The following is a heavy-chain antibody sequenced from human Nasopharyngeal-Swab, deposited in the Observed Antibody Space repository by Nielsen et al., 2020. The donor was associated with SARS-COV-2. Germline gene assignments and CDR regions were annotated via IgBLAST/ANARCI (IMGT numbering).Heavy chain of an antibody. Sequence: SVEVSCKASGGTFSSYAISWVRQATGRGLEWMGGIIPIFGTAKYAQKFQGRVTIAADESRSTAYMELRSLISEDTAVYYCARGGYYGSGSYFHYYYGMDVWGQGTTVTVSS. V-gene: IGHV1-69*13. D-gene: IGHD3-10*01. CDR2: IIPIFGTA. J-gene: IGHJ6*02. CDR3: ARGGYYGSGSYFHYYYGMDV. CDR1: GGTFSSYA.